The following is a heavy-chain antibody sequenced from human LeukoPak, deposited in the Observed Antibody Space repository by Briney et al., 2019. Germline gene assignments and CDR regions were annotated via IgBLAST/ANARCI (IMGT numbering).Heavy chain of an antibody. CDR1: GHTFTSYY. D-gene: IGHD3-16*02. CDR2: IIPSGGST. J-gene: IGHJ4*02. Sequence: SGKVSCKASGHTFTSYYMHWVRQAPGQGLEWMGIIIPSGGSTTYAQKFQGRVTMTRDTSTSTVYVELSSLRSEDTAVYYCARAEAAFGGVIDPFDYWGQGSLVTVSS. V-gene: IGHV1-46*01. CDR3: ARAEAAFGGVIDPFDY.